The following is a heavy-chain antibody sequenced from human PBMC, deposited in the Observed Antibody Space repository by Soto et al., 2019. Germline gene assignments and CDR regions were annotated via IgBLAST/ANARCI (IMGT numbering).Heavy chain of an antibody. CDR3: ARGDSSGWYWDYYGMDV. V-gene: IGHV3-53*02. CDR1: GFTVSSNY. CDR2: IYSGGST. Sequence: EVQLVETGGGLIQPGGSLRLSCAASGFTVSSNYMSWVRQAPGKGLEWVSVIYSGGSTYYADSVKGRFTISRDNSKNTLYLQMNSLRAEDTAVYYCARGDSSGWYWDYYGMDVWGQGTTVTVSS. D-gene: IGHD6-19*01. J-gene: IGHJ6*02.